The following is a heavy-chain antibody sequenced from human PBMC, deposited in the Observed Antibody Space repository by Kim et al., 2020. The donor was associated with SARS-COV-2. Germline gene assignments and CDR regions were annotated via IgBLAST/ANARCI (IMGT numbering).Heavy chain of an antibody. D-gene: IGHD4-17*01. Sequence: SETLSLTCTVSGGSISSSNYYWGWVRQPPGKGLEWIGTISSRGITYDNPSLKSRLIISLDPSRNQFSLRLDSVTAADTAVYYCAVDTAVTRGFDFWGQGALVIVSS. V-gene: IGHV4-39*07. CDR1: GGSISSSNYY. CDR2: ISSRGIT. CDR3: AVDTAVTRGFDF. J-gene: IGHJ4*02.